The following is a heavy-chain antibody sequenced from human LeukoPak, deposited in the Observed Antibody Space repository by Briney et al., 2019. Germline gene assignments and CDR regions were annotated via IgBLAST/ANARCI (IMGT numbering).Heavy chain of an antibody. V-gene: IGHV1-69*13. CDR1: GGTFSSYA. J-gene: IGHJ4*02. D-gene: IGHD2-15*01. CDR3: ARLMALDCSGGSCYVY. Sequence: SVTVSCKASGGTFSSYAISWVRQAPGQGLEWMGGIIPIFGTANYAQKFQGRVTITADESTSTAYMELSSLRSEDTAVYYYARLMALDCSGGSCYVYWGQGTLVTVSS. CDR2: IIPIFGTA.